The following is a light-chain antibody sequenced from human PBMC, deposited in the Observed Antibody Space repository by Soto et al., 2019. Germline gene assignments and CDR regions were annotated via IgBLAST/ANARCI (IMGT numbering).Light chain of an antibody. J-gene: IGKJ2*01. CDR2: ATS. CDR3: QQYGSSNT. Sequence: EIVLTQSPGTVSLSPGESATLSCRASQSISRSDLAWYQHRPGQSPRLLIYATSSRATGIPDRFTGGGAGTGFTLTISRLEPEDFAVYYCQQYGSSNTFGQGTKVDIK. CDR1: QSISRSD. V-gene: IGKV3-20*01.